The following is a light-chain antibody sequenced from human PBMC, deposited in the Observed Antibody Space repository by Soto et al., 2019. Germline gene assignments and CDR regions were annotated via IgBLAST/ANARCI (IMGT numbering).Light chain of an antibody. Sequence: QSVLTQPPSVSGAPGQRVTISCTGSSSNIGAGYDVHWYQQLPGTAPKLLIYGNSNRPSGVPDRFSGSKSGTSASLAITGLQAEDEADYYCQSYASSLSGSKFGGGTKLTVL. J-gene: IGLJ2*01. CDR1: SSNIGAGYD. CDR2: GNS. V-gene: IGLV1-40*01. CDR3: QSYASSLSGSK.